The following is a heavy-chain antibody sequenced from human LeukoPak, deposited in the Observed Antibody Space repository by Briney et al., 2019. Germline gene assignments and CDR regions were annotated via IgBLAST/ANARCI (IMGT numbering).Heavy chain of an antibody. Sequence: PGGSLRLSCVASGFSFSLYSMKWVRQAPGKGLEWDSHISDTSAMYYADSVRGRFTISRDNAKNSLFLQMNSLRVEDTGVYYCARDGGYSGYDADCWGQGTLVTVSS. CDR2: ISDTSAM. J-gene: IGHJ4*02. V-gene: IGHV3-48*01. CDR3: ARDGGYSGYDADC. CDR1: GFSFSLYS. D-gene: IGHD5-12*01.